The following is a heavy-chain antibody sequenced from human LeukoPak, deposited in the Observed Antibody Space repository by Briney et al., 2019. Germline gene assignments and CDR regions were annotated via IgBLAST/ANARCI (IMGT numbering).Heavy chain of an antibody. CDR3: ARDGGGPGDAFDI. V-gene: IGHV1-18*01. Sequence: GASVKVSCKASGYTFTNYGLSWVRQAPGQGLEWMGWISGYNGNTNYAQRLQGRVTFTTDTSTNTAYMELTSLRSDDTAVYYCARDGGGPGDAFDIWGQGTMVTVSS. D-gene: IGHD2-15*01. CDR2: ISGYNGNT. J-gene: IGHJ3*02. CDR1: GYTFTNYG.